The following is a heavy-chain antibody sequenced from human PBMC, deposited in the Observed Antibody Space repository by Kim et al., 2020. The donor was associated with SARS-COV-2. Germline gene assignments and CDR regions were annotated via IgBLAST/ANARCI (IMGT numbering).Heavy chain of an antibody. V-gene: IGHV1-18*01. J-gene: IGHJ6*02. CDR1: GYTFTSYG. CDR3: ARDREHSSGWYDEEDPGPYYYYYGMDV. D-gene: IGHD6-19*01. CDR2: ISAYNGNT. Sequence: ASVKVSCKASGYTFTSYGISWVRQAPGQGLEWMGWISAYNGNTNYAQKLQGRVTMTTDTSTSTAYMELRSLRSDDTAVYYCARDREHSSGWYDEEDPGPYYYYYGMDVWGQGTTVTVSS.